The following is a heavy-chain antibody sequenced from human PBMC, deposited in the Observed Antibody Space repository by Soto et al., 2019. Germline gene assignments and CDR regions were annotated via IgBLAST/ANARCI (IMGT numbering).Heavy chain of an antibody. CDR1: GGSFSGYY. Sequence: SETLSLTCAVYGGSFSGYYWSWIRQPPGKGLEWIGEINHSGSTNYNPSLKSRVTISVDTSKNQFSLKLSSVTAADTAVYYCARNMDSWGKEPWSPSPQ. V-gene: IGHV4-34*01. J-gene: IGHJ5*01. CDR3: ARNMDS. CDR2: INHSGST.